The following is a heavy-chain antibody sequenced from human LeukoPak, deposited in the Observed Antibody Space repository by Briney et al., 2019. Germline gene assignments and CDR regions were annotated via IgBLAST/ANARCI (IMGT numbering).Heavy chain of an antibody. Sequence: TSETLSLTCAVSGVSISGSYYYWGWIRQPPGKGLEWIGNIYYSGSTYYNASLQSRVTISIDTPKNQFSLRLNSVTAADTAMYFCAKSGGYGLIDYWGQGTLVTVSS. CDR2: IYYSGST. D-gene: IGHD1-26*01. V-gene: IGHV4-39*01. CDR1: GVSISGSYYY. CDR3: AKSGGYGLIDY. J-gene: IGHJ4*02.